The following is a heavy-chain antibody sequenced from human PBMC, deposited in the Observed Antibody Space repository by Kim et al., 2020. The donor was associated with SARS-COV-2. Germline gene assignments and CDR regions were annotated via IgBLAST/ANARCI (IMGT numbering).Heavy chain of an antibody. CDR2: ISSSSSYT. J-gene: IGHJ6*04. Sequence: GGSLRLSCAASGFTFSDYYMSWIRQAPGKGLEWVSYISSSSSYTNYADSVKGRFTISRDNAKNSLYLQMNSLRAEDTAVDYCARVGYDYVWGSYRDYYYYYGMDVWGKGTTVTVSS. CDR1: GFTFSDYY. D-gene: IGHD3-16*02. CDR3: ARVGYDYVWGSYRDYYYYYGMDV. V-gene: IGHV3-11*05.